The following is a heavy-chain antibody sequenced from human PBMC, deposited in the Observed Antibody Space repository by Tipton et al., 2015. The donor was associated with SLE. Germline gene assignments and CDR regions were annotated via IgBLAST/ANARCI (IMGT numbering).Heavy chain of an antibody. CDR1: GGSFNHYY. J-gene: IGHJ4*02. Sequence: TLSLICAVYGGSFNHYYWNWIRQSPGKGLEWIGDISHTGSTTYNPSLKSRVTISLDTSKNQFSLELSSVTAADTAVYYCARTHLFSPFDFWGQGTLVTVSS. CDR3: ARTHLFSPFDF. V-gene: IGHV4-34*01. D-gene: IGHD2-21*01. CDR2: ISHTGST.